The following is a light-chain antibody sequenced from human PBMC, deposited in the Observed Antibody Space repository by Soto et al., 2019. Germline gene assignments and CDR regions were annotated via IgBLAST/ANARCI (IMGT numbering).Light chain of an antibody. Sequence: DIQMTQSPSSLSASVGDRVTVTCRASQSVIIYLNWYQQKPGKAPTLLISGASSLQSGVPSRFSGSGSETDFTLTISSLQPEDFATYYCQQSYSTPRTFGQGTKLEIK. CDR3: QQSYSTPRT. CDR1: QSVIIY. V-gene: IGKV1-39*01. CDR2: GAS. J-gene: IGKJ2*01.